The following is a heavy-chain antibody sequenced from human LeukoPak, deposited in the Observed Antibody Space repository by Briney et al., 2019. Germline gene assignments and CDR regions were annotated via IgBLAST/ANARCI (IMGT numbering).Heavy chain of an antibody. V-gene: IGHV3-30*04. CDR1: GFTFSSYA. D-gene: IGHD2-15*01. CDR2: ISYDGSNK. CDR3: ARGGPRLYCSGGSCYSAGGAFDI. Sequence: GGSLRLSCAASGFTFSSYAMHWVRQAPGKGLEWVAVISYDGSNKYYADSVKGRFTISRDNSKNTLYLQMNSLRAEDTAVYYCARGGPRLYCSGGSCYSAGGAFDIWGQGTMVTVSS. J-gene: IGHJ3*02.